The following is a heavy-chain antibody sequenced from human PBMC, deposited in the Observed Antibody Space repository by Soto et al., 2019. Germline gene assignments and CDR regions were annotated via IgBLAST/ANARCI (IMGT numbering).Heavy chain of an antibody. V-gene: IGHV4-59*02. J-gene: IGHJ5*02. D-gene: IGHD6-6*01. CDR1: VGSVSIYY. CDR2: IYYSGST. CDR3: ARGIAALRYWFDP. Sequence: LSLTCTVSVGSVSIYYWSCIRQPPGKGLEWIGYIYYSGSTNYNPSLKSRVTISVDTSKNQFSLKLSSVTAADTAVYYCARGIAALRYWFDPWGQGTLVTVSS.